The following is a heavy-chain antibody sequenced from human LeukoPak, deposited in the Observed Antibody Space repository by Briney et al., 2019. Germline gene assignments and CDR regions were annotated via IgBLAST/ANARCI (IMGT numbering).Heavy chain of an antibody. CDR3: ARDPSVYGSGRLYYFDY. Sequence: AGGSLRLSCAASGFTFSSYAMHWVRQAPGKGLEWVSYFSTSSSHIYYADSVKGRFTISRDNAKNSLYLQMNSLRAEDTAVYYCARDPSVYGSGRLYYFDYWGQGTLVTVSS. J-gene: IGHJ4*02. D-gene: IGHD3-10*01. V-gene: IGHV3-21*04. CDR2: FSTSSSHI. CDR1: GFTFSSYA.